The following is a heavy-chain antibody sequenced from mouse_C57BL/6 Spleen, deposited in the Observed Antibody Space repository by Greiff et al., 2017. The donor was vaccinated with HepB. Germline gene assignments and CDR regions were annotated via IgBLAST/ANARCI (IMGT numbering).Heavy chain of an antibody. CDR3: ARYSNYGYAMDY. D-gene: IGHD2-5*01. V-gene: IGHV5-4*03. Sequence: EVKLVESGGGLVKPGGSLKLSCAASGFTFSSYAMSWVRQTPEKRLEWVATISDGGSYTYYPDNVQGRFTISRDNAKNNLYLQMSHLKSEDTAMYYCARYSNYGYAMDYWGQGTSVTVSS. CDR1: GFTFSSYA. J-gene: IGHJ4*01. CDR2: ISDGGSYT.